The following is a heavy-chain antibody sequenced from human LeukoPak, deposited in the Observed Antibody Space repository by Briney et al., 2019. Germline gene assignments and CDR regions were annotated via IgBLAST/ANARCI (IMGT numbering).Heavy chain of an antibody. CDR3: AKFSGSSWYGEVDY. CDR1: GFTFSSYA. CDR2: ISGTGGST. J-gene: IGHJ4*02. Sequence: GGSLRLSCAATGFTFSSYAMSWVRQAPGKELEWVSAISGTGGSTYYADSVKGRFTISRDNSKNTLYLQMNSLRAEDTAVYYCAKFSGSSWYGEVDYWGQGTLVTVSS. D-gene: IGHD6-13*01. V-gene: IGHV3-23*01.